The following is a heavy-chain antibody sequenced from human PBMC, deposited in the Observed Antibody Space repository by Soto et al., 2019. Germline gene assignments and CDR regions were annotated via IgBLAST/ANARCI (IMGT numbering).Heavy chain of an antibody. CDR3: ARTMTTSGWFDP. J-gene: IGHJ5*02. V-gene: IGHV4-30-2*01. CDR1: GGPITSGGYS. CDR2: IYHSGGT. Sequence: PSETLSLTCAVSGGPITSGGYSWSWIRQPPGKCLEWIGYIYHSGGTYYNPSLKSRVTLSIDRTKKQFSLKLKSVTAADTAVYFCARTMTTSGWFDPWGQGTLVTVYS. D-gene: IGHD4-17*01.